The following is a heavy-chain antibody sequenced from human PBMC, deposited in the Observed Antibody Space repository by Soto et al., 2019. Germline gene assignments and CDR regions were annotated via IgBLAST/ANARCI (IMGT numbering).Heavy chain of an antibody. V-gene: IGHV4-39*03. CDR3: VLSRALSATLRLVP. CDR2: RFYSGLT. Sequence: QLHLHESGPQVVKSSETLSLTCSVSGGSVRNSSFQWGWIRQSPGEGMEWIATRFYSGLTHYNPSFQSGVTVAVVATQNQFSPRQTSVAAAVTAIYYWVLSRALSATLRLVPWGQGTLVAVSS. J-gene: IGHJ5*02. CDR1: GGSVRNSSFQ.